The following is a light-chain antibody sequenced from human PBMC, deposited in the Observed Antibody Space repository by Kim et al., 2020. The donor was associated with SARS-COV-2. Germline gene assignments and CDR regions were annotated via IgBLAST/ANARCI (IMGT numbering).Light chain of an antibody. J-gene: IGLJ1*01. CDR3: QAWDSSTHNYV. CDR1: NSGDKC. V-gene: IGLV3-1*01. Sequence: RGQTGRITCSGYNSGDKCVSWDEQEAGQCPVVVMYKDSQRPSGIPERFSGSNSGNTATLTIGGTQGMDEADYYCQAWDSSTHNYVFGAGTKVTVL. CDR2: KDS.